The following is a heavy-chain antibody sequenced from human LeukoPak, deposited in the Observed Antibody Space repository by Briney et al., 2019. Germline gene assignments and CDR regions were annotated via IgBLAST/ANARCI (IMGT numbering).Heavy chain of an antibody. V-gene: IGHV4-39*01. CDR2: IYYSGNT. CDR3: ARHENIVVVVAATGFDN. CDR1: GGSISSSSHF. J-gene: IGHJ4*02. D-gene: IGHD2-15*01. Sequence: SETLSLTCTVSGGSISSSSHFWSWIRQPPGKGLEWIGSIYYSGNTYYHSSLKSRVTISVDTSKNQFSLKLSSVTAADTAVYYCARHENIVVVVAATGFDNWGQGTLVTVSS.